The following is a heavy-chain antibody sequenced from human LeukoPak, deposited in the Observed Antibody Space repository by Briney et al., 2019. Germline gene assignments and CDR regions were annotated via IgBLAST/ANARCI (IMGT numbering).Heavy chain of an antibody. J-gene: IGHJ4*02. D-gene: IGHD2/OR15-2a*01. CDR2: IKEDGSAK. Sequence: GGSLRPSCAASGFTFSSYGMGWFRQAPGRGLEWVANIKEDGSAKNYADSVKGRFSISSDSAKNALYLQMNSLRVEDTAMYYCARVGAGGGNYFRSYYDRWGQGTLVTVSS. CDR1: GFTFSSYG. CDR3: ARVGAGGGNYFRSYYDR. V-gene: IGHV3-7*01.